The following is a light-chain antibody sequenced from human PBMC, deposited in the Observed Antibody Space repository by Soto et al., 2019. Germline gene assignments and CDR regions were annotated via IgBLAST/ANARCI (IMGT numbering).Light chain of an antibody. CDR1: GSDVGAYNL. CDR3: CSYAGTVAYV. J-gene: IGLJ1*01. Sequence: QAVLTQPASVSVYTGQSITISCAGTGSDVGAYNLVSWYQQHPGKAPKLNICEVNTRPSGISNRFSGSKSGDTASLTISGLQAEDEADYFCCSYAGTVAYVFGTGTKVTVL. V-gene: IGLV2-23*02. CDR2: EVN.